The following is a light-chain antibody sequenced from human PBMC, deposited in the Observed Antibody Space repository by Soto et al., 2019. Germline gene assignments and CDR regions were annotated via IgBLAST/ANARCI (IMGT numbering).Light chain of an antibody. CDR2: AAS. Sequence: DIQMTQSPSSLSASVGDRVTITCRASQGISNYLAWYQQKPGKVPKLLIYAASTLQSGVPSRFSGSGSGTDFTLTISSLQPEDVATYYFQKYNSAPRGVTFGPGTKVDIK. J-gene: IGKJ3*01. CDR3: QKYNSAPRGVT. CDR1: QGISNY. V-gene: IGKV1-27*01.